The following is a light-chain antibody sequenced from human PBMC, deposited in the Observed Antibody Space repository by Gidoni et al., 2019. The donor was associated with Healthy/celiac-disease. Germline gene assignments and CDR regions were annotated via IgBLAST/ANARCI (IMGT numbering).Light chain of an antibody. Sequence: SVLTQPPSVSGAPGQRVTISCTGSSSNIGAGYDVHWYQQLPGTAPKLLIYGNSHRPSGVPDRFSGSKSGTSASLAITGLQAEDEADYYCQSYDSSLSGSGVFGGGTKLTVL. V-gene: IGLV1-40*01. CDR1: SSNIGAGYD. CDR3: QSYDSSLSGSGV. J-gene: IGLJ2*01. CDR2: GNS.